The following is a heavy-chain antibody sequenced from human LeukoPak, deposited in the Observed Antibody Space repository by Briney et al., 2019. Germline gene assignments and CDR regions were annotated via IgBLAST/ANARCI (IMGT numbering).Heavy chain of an antibody. CDR1: GGAISSYY. CDR2: IYYSGST. V-gene: IGHV4-59*01. J-gene: IGHJ4*02. D-gene: IGHD5-18*01. CDR3: ARESYGYEY. Sequence: PSETLSLTCTVSGGAISSYYWSWIRQPPGKGLEWIGYIYYSGSTNYNPSLKSRVTISVDTSKNQFSLKLSSVTAADTAVYYCARESYGYEYWGQGTLVTVSS.